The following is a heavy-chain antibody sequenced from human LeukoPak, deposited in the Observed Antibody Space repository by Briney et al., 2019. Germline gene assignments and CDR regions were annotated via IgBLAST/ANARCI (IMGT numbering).Heavy chain of an antibody. J-gene: IGHJ4*02. CDR2: ISAYNGHT. CDR1: GYTFTDYD. V-gene: IGHV1-18*01. CDR3: ARRGLGTTQRYFEY. Sequence: GPSVMVSCKASGYTFTDYDITWVRQAPGQGLEWMGWISAYNGHTNYAQKLQGRITVTTDTSTSTSYMELRSLRSDDTAVYYCARRGLGTTQRYFEYWGQGTLVIVSS. D-gene: IGHD1-7*01.